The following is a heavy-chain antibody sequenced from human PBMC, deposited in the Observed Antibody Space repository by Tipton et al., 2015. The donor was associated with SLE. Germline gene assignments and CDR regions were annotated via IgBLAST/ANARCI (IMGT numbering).Heavy chain of an antibody. D-gene: IGHD1-26*01. V-gene: IGHV4-34*01. CDR3: ARVCLKWELLDLGGMDV. Sequence: TLSLTCAVYGGSFSGYYWSWIRQPPGKGLEWIGEINHSGSTNYNPSLKSRVTISVDTSKNQFSLKLSSVTAADTAVYYCARVCLKWELLDLGGMDVWGQGTTVTVSS. J-gene: IGHJ6*02. CDR2: INHSGST. CDR1: GGSFSGYY.